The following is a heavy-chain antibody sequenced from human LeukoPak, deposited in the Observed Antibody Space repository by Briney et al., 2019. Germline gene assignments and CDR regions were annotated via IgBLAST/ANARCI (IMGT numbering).Heavy chain of an antibody. Sequence: PGGSLRLSCAASGFTFSDYYMSWIRQAPGKGLEWVSYISSSGSTIYYADSVKGRFTISRDNAKNSLYLQMNSLRAEDTAVYYCARDAFTIFGVVITTRRFDYWGQGTLVTVSS. J-gene: IGHJ4*02. CDR2: ISSSGSTI. CDR3: ARDAFTIFGVVITTRRFDY. D-gene: IGHD3-3*01. CDR1: GFTFSDYY. V-gene: IGHV3-11*01.